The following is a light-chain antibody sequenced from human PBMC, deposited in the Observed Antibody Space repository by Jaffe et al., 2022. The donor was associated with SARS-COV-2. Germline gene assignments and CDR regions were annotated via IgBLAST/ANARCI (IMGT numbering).Light chain of an antibody. J-gene: IGKJ4*01. V-gene: IGKV3-20*01. CDR2: GAS. CDR1: QRISSGY. Sequence: IVLTQSPGTLSLSPGDRATLSCRASQRISSGYLAWHQQKPGQAPRLLIYGASFRATGIPDRFSGSGSGTDFTLTISRLEPEDFAVYYCQHYSSSLTFGGGTTVEIK. CDR3: QHYSSSLT.